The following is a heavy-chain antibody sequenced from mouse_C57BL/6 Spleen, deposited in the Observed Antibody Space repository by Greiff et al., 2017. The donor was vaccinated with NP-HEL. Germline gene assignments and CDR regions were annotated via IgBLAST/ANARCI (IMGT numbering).Heavy chain of an antibody. CDR2: IWSGGST. D-gene: IGHD2-4*01. J-gene: IGHJ4*01. Sequence: VQLQESGPGLVQPSPSLSITCTVSGFSLTSYGVHWVRQSPGQGLEWLGVIWSGGSTAYNAAFISRLSISKDNSKSQVFFKMNSLQADDTAIYYCARNSDYDYDGGYAMDYWGQGTSVTVSS. V-gene: IGHV2-2*01. CDR3: ARNSDYDYDGGYAMDY. CDR1: GFSLTSYG.